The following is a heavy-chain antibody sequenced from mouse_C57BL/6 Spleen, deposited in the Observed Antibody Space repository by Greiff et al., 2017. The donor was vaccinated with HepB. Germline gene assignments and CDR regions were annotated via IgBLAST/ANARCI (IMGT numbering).Heavy chain of an antibody. CDR3: ARLRDGYSFAY. D-gene: IGHD2-3*01. J-gene: IGHJ3*01. CDR2: ISDGGSYT. Sequence: EVQLVESGGGLVKPGGSLKLSCAASGFTFSSYAMSWVRQTPEKRLEWVATISDGGSYTYYPDNVKGRFTISRDNAKNNLYLQMSHLKSEDTAMYYCARLRDGYSFAYWGQGTLVTVSA. V-gene: IGHV5-4*01. CDR1: GFTFSSYA.